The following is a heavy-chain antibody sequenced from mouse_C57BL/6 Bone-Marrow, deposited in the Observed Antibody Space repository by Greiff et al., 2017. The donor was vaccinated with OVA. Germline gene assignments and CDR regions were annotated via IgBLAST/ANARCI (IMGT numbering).Heavy chain of an antibody. J-gene: IGHJ2*01. CDR3: AGGTTCYFDY. CDR1: GYTFTSYT. V-gene: IGHV1-4*01. CDR2: INPSSGYT. D-gene: IGHD2-14*01. Sequence: QVQLQQSGAELARPGASVKMSCKASGYTFTSYTMHWVKQRPGQGLEWIGYINPSSGYTKYNQKFKDKATLTADKSSSTAYMQLSSLTSEDSAVYYCAGGTTCYFDYWGQGTTLTVSS.